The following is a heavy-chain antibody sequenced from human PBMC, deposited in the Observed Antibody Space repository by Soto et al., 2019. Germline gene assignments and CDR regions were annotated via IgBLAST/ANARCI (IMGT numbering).Heavy chain of an antibody. CDR2: IRSKANSYAT. J-gene: IGHJ4*02. D-gene: IGHD3-3*01. CDR1: GFTFSGSA. V-gene: IGHV3-73*01. Sequence: GGSLRLSCAASGFTFSGSAMHWVRQASGKGLEWVGRIRSKANSYATAYAASVKGRFTISRDDSKNTAYLQMNSLKTEDTAVYYCTRHAHYDFWSAPPYYFDYWGQGTLVTVSS. CDR3: TRHAHYDFWSAPPYYFDY.